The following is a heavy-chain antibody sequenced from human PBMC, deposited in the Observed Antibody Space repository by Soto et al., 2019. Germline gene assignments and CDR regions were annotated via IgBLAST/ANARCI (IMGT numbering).Heavy chain of an antibody. Sequence: SETLSLTCTVSGGSISSGDYYWSWIRQPPGKGLEWIGYIYYSGSTYYNPSLKSRVTISVDTSKSQFSLKLSSVTAADTAVYYCAVTTNDWFDPWGQGTLLTVSS. J-gene: IGHJ5*02. V-gene: IGHV4-30-4*01. CDR2: IYYSGST. D-gene: IGHD4-17*01. CDR1: GGSISSGDYY. CDR3: AVTTNDWFDP.